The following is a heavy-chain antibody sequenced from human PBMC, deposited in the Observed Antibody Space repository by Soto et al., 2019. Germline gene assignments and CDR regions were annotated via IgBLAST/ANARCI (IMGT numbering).Heavy chain of an antibody. CDR3: AKDRSSGSPYYGMDF. J-gene: IGHJ6*02. CDR1: GFTFGDYA. CDR2: FKWNSGDV. D-gene: IGHD3-10*01. V-gene: IGHV3-9*01. Sequence: PGGSLRLSCAGSGFTFGDYALHWVRQVPGTGLEWVSGFKWNSGDVGYADYVQGRFTISRDNAKNSLYLQMNSLRPEDTAVYYCAKDRSSGSPYYGMDFWGQGTMVTVSS.